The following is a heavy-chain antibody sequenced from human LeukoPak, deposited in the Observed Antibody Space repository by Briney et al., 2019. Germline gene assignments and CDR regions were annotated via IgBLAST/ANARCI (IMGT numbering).Heavy chain of an antibody. CDR2: IYYSGST. J-gene: IGHJ4*02. D-gene: IGHD3-22*01. Sequence: SETLSLTCTVSGDFLSSGDYYWGWIRQSPGKGLTWIGSIYYSGSTLYNASFESRVTMSVDTSKNQFSLRLDSVTAADTALYFCASPGSGYYYAADWGQGTLVTVSS. CDR3: ASPGSGYYYAAD. V-gene: IGHV4-39*01. CDR1: GDFLSSGDYY.